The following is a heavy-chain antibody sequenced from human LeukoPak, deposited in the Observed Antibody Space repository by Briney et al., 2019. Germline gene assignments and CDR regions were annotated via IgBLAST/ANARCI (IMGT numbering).Heavy chain of an antibody. D-gene: IGHD3-10*01. J-gene: IGHJ5*02. CDR3: ARHYGP. Sequence: SETLSLTCSVSDGSIRTYYWSWIRQSPGQGLEWIGNIYYRGDINYNPSLKSRVIISIDTSKNQFSLKLNSVTAADTAVYYCARHYGPWGQGTLVTVSS. V-gene: IGHV4-59*08. CDR2: IYYRGDI. CDR1: DGSIRTYY.